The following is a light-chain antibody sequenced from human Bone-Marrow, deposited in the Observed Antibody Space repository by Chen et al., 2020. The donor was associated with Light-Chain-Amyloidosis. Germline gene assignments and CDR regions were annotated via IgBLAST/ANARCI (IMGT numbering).Light chain of an antibody. V-gene: IGKV1-39*01. CDR3: LQTYSPPPT. CDR1: QTIVTY. Sequence: DIQMTQSPSSLSASVGDRVTITCRASQTIVTYLNWYQQRPGKPPKLLISAASNLHGGVPSRFSGSASGTEFTLTSSSLQPEDLATYYCLQTYSPPPTFGQGTKVTIK. J-gene: IGKJ1*01. CDR2: AAS.